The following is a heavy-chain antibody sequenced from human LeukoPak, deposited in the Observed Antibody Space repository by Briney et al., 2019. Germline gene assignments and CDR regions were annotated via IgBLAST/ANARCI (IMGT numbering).Heavy chain of an antibody. J-gene: IGHJ6*02. CDR3: ARSGEWSSYYYYYYGLDV. D-gene: IGHD3-10*01. V-gene: IGHV1-18*04. CDR1: GYTFTRHG. Sequence: ASVKVSCKASGYTFTRHGISWVRQAPGQGLEWMGWISAYNGDTNYAQKFQGRVTMITDTSTNTAFMELWSLRSDDTALYYCARSGEWSSYYYYYYGLDVWGQGTTVTVSS. CDR2: ISAYNGDT.